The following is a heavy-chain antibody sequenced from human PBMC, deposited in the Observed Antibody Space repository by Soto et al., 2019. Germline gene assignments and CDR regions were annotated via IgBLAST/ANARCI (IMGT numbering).Heavy chain of an antibody. CDR1: GFTFASYV. D-gene: IGHD6-13*01. CDR3: ARYQIAAARNNGMDV. CDR2: ISGDGVRT. Sequence: GGSLRLSCAASGFTFASYVMSWVRQAPGKGLECVSAISGDGVRTYYADYVKGRFTISRDNSKNTLSLQMNSLRAEDSALYYFARYQIAAARNNGMDVWGQGTTVTVSS. J-gene: IGHJ6*02. V-gene: IGHV3-23*01.